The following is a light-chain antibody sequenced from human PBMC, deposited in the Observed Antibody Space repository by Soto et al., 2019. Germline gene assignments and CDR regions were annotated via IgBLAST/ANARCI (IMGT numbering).Light chain of an antibody. J-gene: IGKJ2*02. CDR3: QQSYSTLLWT. CDR1: QSISSY. V-gene: IGKV1-39*01. Sequence: DIQMTQSPSSLSASVGDRVTITCRASQSISSYLNWYQQNPGKAPKLRIYAASSLQSGVPSRFSRSGSGTDFTLTISSLQPEDFVTYYCQQSYSTLLWTFGQGTKLEIK. CDR2: AAS.